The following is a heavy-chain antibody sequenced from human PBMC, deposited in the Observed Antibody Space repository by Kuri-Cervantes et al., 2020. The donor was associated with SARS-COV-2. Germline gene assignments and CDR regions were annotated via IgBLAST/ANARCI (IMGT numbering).Heavy chain of an antibody. Sequence: SAPTLVKPTQTFTLTCTFPGLSLSTSGLCVSWIRQPPGKAREWLALIDWDDDKYYSTYLKNRLTISKDTAKNQVVLTMTNMDPVDTATYYCARTYIAARPFDDWGQGTLVTVSS. CDR2: IDWDDDK. CDR3: ARTYIAARPFDD. V-gene: IGHV2-70*01. CDR1: GLSLSTSGLC. D-gene: IGHD6-6*01. J-gene: IGHJ4*02.